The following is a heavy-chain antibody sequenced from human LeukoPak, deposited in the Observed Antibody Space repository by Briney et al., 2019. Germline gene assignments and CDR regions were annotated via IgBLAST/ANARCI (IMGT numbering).Heavy chain of an antibody. CDR2: IIPILGIA. V-gene: IGHV1-69*04. J-gene: IGHJ4*02. CDR1: GGTFSSYA. CDR3: ATLTITMVRGVTDY. Sequence: SVKVSCKASGGTFSSYAISWVRQAPGQGLEWMGRIIPILGIANYAQKFQGRVTITADKSTSTAYMELSSLRSEDTAVYYCATLTITMVRGVTDYWGQGTLVTVSS. D-gene: IGHD3-10*01.